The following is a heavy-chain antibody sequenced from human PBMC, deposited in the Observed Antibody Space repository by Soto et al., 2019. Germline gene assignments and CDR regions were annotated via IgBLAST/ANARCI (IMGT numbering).Heavy chain of an antibody. CDR1: GFTFSTYA. D-gene: IGHD5-18*01. V-gene: IGHV3-64*01. CDR2: ISSNGGST. Sequence: EVQLVESGGGLVQPGGSLRLSCAASGFTFSTYAMHWVRQAPGKGLEYVSVISSNGGSTYYANSVKGRFTISRDNSKNTLDLQMGSLRAEDMAVYYCARGYGYYFDYWGQGTLVTVSP. J-gene: IGHJ4*02. CDR3: ARGYGYYFDY.